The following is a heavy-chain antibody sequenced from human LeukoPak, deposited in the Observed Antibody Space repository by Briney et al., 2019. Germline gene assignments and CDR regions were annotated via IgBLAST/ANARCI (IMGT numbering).Heavy chain of an antibody. V-gene: IGHV4-34*01. CDR1: GGSFSGYY. Sequence: SETLSLTCAVYGGSFSGYYWSWIRQPPGKGLEWIGEINHSGSTNYNPSLKSRVTISVDTSKNQFSLKLSSVTAADTAVYYCASLRGYYDFWSGQYYYGMDVWGQGTTVTVSS. J-gene: IGHJ6*02. D-gene: IGHD3-3*01. CDR3: ASLRGYYDFWSGQYYYGMDV. CDR2: INHSGST.